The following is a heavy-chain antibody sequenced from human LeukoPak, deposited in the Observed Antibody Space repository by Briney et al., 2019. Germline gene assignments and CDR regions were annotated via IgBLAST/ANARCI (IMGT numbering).Heavy chain of an antibody. V-gene: IGHV1-69*06. Sequence: SVKVSCKASRGTFSSYAISWVRQAPGQGLEWMGGIIPIFGTTNYAQKFQDRVTITADKSTSTAYMELSSLRSEDTAVYYCARVVGLTGYSSSWYSGYYYYMDVWGKGTTVTVSS. D-gene: IGHD6-13*01. CDR3: ARVVGLTGYSSSWYSGYYYYMDV. J-gene: IGHJ6*03. CDR1: RGTFSSYA. CDR2: IIPIFGTT.